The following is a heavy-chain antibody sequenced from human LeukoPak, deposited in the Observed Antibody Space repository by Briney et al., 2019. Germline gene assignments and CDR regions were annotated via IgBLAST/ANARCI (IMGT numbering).Heavy chain of an antibody. D-gene: IGHD4-17*01. Sequence: GGSLKLSCVASGFPFSTYSTHWVRQTPGKGLEWGSYSSSSGRAIYYADSVRGRFTMSRDNAKNSLFLQMDSLRDEDTAVYYCARDKGNDYGTYDNWGQGTLVTVSS. V-gene: IGHV3-48*02. CDR2: SSSSGRAI. CDR1: GFPFSTYS. J-gene: IGHJ4*02. CDR3: ARDKGNDYGTYDN.